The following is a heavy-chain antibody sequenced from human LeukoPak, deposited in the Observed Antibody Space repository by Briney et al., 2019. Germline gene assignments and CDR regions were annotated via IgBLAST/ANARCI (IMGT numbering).Heavy chain of an antibody. J-gene: IGHJ6*03. CDR3: ARGLLSSGWSLVYYYYMDV. V-gene: IGHV1-2*02. D-gene: IGHD6-19*01. Sequence: ASVKVSCKASGYTFTGYYMHWVRQAPGQGLEWMGWINPNSGGTNYAQKFQGRVTITRNTSISTAYMELSSLRSEDTAVYYCARGLLSSGWSLVYYYYMDVWGKGTTVTVSS. CDR2: INPNSGGT. CDR1: GYTFTGYY.